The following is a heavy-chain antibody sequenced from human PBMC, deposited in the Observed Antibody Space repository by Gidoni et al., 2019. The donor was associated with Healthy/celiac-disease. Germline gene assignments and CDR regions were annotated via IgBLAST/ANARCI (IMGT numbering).Heavy chain of an antibody. V-gene: IGHV1-3*01. J-gene: IGHJ4*02. D-gene: IGHD3-10*01. CDR1: GYTFTSYA. CDR2: INAGNGNT. Sequence: QVPLVQSGAEVKKPGASVKVSCKASGYTFTSYAMHWVRQAPGQRLEWMGWINAGNGNTKYSQKFQGRVTITRDTSASTAYMELSSLRSEDTAVYYCARAGVTMVRGVDPLRYWGQGTLVTVSS. CDR3: ARAGVTMVRGVDPLRY.